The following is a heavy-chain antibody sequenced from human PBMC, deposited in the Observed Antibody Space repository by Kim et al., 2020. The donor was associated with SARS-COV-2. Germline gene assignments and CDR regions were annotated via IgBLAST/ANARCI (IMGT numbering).Heavy chain of an antibody. Sequence: KYYADSGKGRFTIYRDNSKNTLYLKMNSLRAEDTAVYYCARVWPGNGMDVWGQGTTVTVSS. CDR3: ARVWPGNGMDV. D-gene: IGHD1-26*01. CDR2: K. V-gene: IGHV3-33*01. J-gene: IGHJ6*02.